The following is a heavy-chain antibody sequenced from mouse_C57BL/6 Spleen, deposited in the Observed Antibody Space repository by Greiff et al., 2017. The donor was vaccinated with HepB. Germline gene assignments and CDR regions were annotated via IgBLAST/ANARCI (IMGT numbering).Heavy chain of an antibody. J-gene: IGHJ1*03. D-gene: IGHD1-1*01. CDR2: IYPGSGST. Sequence: QVQLQQPGAELVKPGASVKMSCKASGYTFTSYWITWVKQRPGQGLEWIGDIYPGSGSTNYNEKFKSKATLTVDTSSSTAYMQLSSLTSEDSAVYYCARDYYGSSSLEDFDVWGTGTTVTVSS. CDR3: ARDYYGSSSLEDFDV. CDR1: GYTFTSYW. V-gene: IGHV1-55*01.